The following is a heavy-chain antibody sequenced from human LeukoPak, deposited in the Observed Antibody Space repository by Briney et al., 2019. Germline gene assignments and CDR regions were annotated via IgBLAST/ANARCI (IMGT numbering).Heavy chain of an antibody. CDR1: GFTFSTYS. Sequence: PGGSLRLSCATPGFTFSTYSMNWVRQAPGKGLRGVPFISGGGSYIYYAESVKGRFTISRDNAKSSLYLQMNGLRAEDPAIYYFVRDRVASGRFGEVASWGQGTLVTVSS. CDR3: VRDRVASGRFGEVAS. V-gene: IGHV3-21*05. D-gene: IGHD3-10*01. CDR2: ISGGGSYI. J-gene: IGHJ5*02.